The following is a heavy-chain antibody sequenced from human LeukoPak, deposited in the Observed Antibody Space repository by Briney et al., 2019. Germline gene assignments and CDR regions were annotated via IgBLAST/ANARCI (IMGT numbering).Heavy chain of an antibody. V-gene: IGHV1-2*02. Sequence: ASVKVSCKASGYTFTAYYLHWVRQAPGQGLEWMGWINPSSGATKYVQKFQARVTMTRDTSIRTAYMELNSQRPDDTAVYYCVRPRDGYTGPFDYWGQGPLVTVSS. D-gene: IGHD5-24*01. CDR3: VRPRDGYTGPFDY. J-gene: IGHJ4*02. CDR2: INPSSGAT. CDR1: GYTFTAYY.